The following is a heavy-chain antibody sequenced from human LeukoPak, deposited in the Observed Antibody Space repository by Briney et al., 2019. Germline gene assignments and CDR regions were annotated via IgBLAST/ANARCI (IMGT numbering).Heavy chain of an antibody. CDR1: GGSFSGYY. V-gene: IGHV4-34*01. CDR2: INHSGST. Sequence: SETLSLTCAVYGGSFSGYYWSWIRQPPGKGLEWIGEINHSGSTNYNPSLKSRVTISVDTSKNQFSLKLSSVIAADTAVYYCARDHAFDYWGQGTLVTVSS. CDR3: ARDHAFDY. J-gene: IGHJ4*02.